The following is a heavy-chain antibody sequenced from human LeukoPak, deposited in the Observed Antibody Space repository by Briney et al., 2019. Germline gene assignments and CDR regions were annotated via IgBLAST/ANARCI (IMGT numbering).Heavy chain of an antibody. CDR3: ARHVFRAARYFDY. D-gene: IGHD6-6*01. J-gene: IGHJ4*02. V-gene: IGHV4-39*01. Sequence: KPSETLSLTCSVSGGSISSNGYYWGWIRQPPGKGLEWIGSIYYSGGTYYNPSLKSRVTISVDTSKNQFSLNLSSVTAADTAVYYCARHVFRAARYFDYWGQGTLVTVSS. CDR1: GGSISSNGYY. CDR2: IYYSGGT.